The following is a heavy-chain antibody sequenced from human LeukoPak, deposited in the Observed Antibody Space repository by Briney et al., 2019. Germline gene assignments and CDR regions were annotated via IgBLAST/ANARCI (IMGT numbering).Heavy chain of an antibody. Sequence: SVKVSCKASGGTFSSYAISWVRQAPGQGLEWMGGIIPIFGTANYAQKFQGRVTITADESTSTAYMELRSLRSDDTAVYYCARDLDSGGQPADYWGQGTLVTVSS. J-gene: IGHJ4*02. CDR3: ARDLDSGGQPADY. D-gene: IGHD2-2*01. CDR2: IIPIFGTA. V-gene: IGHV1-69*13. CDR1: GGTFSSYA.